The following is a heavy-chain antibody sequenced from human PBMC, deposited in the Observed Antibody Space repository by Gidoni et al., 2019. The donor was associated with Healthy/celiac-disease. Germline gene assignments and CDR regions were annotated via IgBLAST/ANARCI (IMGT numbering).Heavy chain of an antibody. D-gene: IGHD6-13*01. Sequence: EVQLLESGGGLVQPGGSLRLSCAASGFTFSSYAMSWVRQAPGKGLEWVSAISGSGGSTYYADSVKGRFTISRDNSKNTLYLQMNSLRAEDTAVYYCAKDPKYSSSPKRGFDYWGQGTLVTVSS. CDR1: GFTFSSYA. CDR3: AKDPKYSSSPKRGFDY. J-gene: IGHJ4*02. V-gene: IGHV3-23*01. CDR2: ISGSGGST.